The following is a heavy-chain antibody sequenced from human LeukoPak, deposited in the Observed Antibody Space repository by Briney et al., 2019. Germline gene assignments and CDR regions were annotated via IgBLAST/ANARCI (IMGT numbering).Heavy chain of an antibody. CDR3: ARGRGVRGVVIDY. Sequence: PSETLSLTCAVYGGSFSGYYWSWIRQPPGKGLEWIGEINHSGSTNYNPSLKSRVTISVDTSKNQFSLELSSVTAADTAVYYCARGRGVRGVVIDYWGQGTLVTVSS. CDR1: GGSFSGYY. D-gene: IGHD3-10*01. V-gene: IGHV4-34*01. CDR2: INHSGST. J-gene: IGHJ4*02.